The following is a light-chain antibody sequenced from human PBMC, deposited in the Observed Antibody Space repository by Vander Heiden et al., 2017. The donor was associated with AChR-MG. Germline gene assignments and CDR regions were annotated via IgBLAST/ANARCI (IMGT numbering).Light chain of an antibody. Sequence: DIQLTQSPSFLSASVGDRVTITCRASQGISSYLAWYQQKPGKAPKPLIFAASTLQSGVPSRFSGSGSGTEFTLTIRSLQPEDFATYYCQQLNSHPLTFGGGTKVES. CDR3: QQLNSHPLT. J-gene: IGKJ4*01. V-gene: IGKV1-9*01. CDR2: AAS. CDR1: QGISSY.